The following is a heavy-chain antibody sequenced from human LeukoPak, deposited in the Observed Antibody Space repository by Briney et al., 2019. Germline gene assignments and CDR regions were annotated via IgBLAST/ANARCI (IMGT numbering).Heavy chain of an antibody. J-gene: IGHJ5*02. CDR2: INHSGST. V-gene: IGHV4-34*01. Sequence: SETLSLTCAVYGGSFSGYYWSWIRQPPGKGLEWIGEINHSGSTNYNPSLKSRVTMSVDTSKNQFSLKLSSVTAADTAVYYCARGYYDFWSGLPDWFDPWGQGTLVTVSS. D-gene: IGHD3-3*01. CDR3: ARGYYDFWSGLPDWFDP. CDR1: GGSFSGYY.